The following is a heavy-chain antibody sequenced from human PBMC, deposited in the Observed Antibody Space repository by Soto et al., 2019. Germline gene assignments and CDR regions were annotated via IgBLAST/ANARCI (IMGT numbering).Heavy chain of an antibody. CDR2: IRSKANSYAT. V-gene: IGHV3-73*01. J-gene: IGHJ4*02. CDR1: GFTFSGSA. CDR3: TRRDCSSTSCYSY. Sequence: GGSLRLSCAASGFTFSGSAMHWVRQASGKGLEWVGRIRSKANSYATAYAALVKGRFTISRDDSKNTAYLQMNSLKTEDTAVYYCTRRDCSSTSCYSYWGQGTLVTVSS. D-gene: IGHD2-2*01.